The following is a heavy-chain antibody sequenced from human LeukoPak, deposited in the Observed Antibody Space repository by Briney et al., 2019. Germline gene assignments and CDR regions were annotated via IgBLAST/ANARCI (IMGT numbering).Heavy chain of an antibody. V-gene: IGHV4-39*01. D-gene: IGHD3-3*01. J-gene: IGHJ6*03. Sequence: SETLSLTCTVSGGSISSSSYYWGWLRQPPGKGLEWIVSIYYSGSTYYNPSLKRLVTISVNTSNNQFSLKQSSVTAADTAVYYCARIQAPYYDFWSGYYENYMDVWGKGTTVTVSS. CDR1: GGSISSSSYY. CDR3: ARIQAPYYDFWSGYYENYMDV. CDR2: IYYSGST.